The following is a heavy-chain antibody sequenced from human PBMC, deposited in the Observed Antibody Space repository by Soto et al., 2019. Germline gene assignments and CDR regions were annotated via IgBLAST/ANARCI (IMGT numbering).Heavy chain of an antibody. CDR2: INAGNGNT. CDR3: ARSPYSYGPIDY. J-gene: IGHJ4*02. CDR1: GYTFTSYA. V-gene: IGHV1-3*01. D-gene: IGHD5-18*01. Sequence: ASVKVSCKASGYTFTSYAMHWVRQAPGQRLEWMGWINAGNGNTKYSQKFQGRVTITRDTSASTAYMELSSLRSEDTAVYYCARSPYSYGPIDYWGQGTLVTVSS.